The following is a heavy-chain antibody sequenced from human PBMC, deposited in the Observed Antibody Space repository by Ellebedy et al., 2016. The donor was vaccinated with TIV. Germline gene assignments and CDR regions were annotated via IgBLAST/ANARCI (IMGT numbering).Heavy chain of an antibody. J-gene: IGHJ4*02. CDR3: ARDRGYMTTVPLGY. CDR1: GFTFSSYE. Sequence: GESLKISCAASGFTFSSYEMNWVRQAPGKGLEWVSYISSSGSTIYYADSVKGRFTISRDNAKNSLYLQMNSLRAEDTAVYYCARDRGYMTTVPLGYWGQGTLVTVSS. D-gene: IGHD4-17*01. CDR2: ISSSGSTI. V-gene: IGHV3-48*03.